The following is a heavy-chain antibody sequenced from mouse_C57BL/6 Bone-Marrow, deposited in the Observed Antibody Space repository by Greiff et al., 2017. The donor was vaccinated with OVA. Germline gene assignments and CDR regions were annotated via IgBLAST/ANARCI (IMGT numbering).Heavy chain of an antibody. V-gene: IGHV1-63*01. J-gene: IGHJ2*01. CDR1: GYTFTNYW. Sequence: VQRVESGAELVRPGTSVKMSCKASGYTFTNYWIGWAKQRPGHGLEWIGDIYPGGGYTNYNEKFKGKATLTADKSSSTAYMQFSSLTSEDSAIYYCARGVFFDYWGQGTTLTVSS. CDR3: ARGVFFDY. CDR2: IYPGGGYT.